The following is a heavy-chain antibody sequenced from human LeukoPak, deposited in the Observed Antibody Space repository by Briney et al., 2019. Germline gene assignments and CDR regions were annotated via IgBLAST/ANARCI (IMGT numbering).Heavy chain of an antibody. J-gene: IGHJ4*02. CDR2: IFPSGGEI. D-gene: IGHD2-8*02. V-gene: IGHV3-23*01. CDR1: GFTFSNYE. CDR3: ATYRQVLLPFES. Sequence: GGSLRLSCAASGFTFSNYEMIWVRQAPGKGLEWVSSIFPSGGEIHYADSVRGRFTISRDNSKSTLSLQMNSLRAEDTAIYYCATYRQVLLPFESWGQGTLVTVSS.